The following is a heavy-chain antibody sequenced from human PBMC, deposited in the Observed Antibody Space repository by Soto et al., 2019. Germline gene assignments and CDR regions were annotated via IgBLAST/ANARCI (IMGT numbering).Heavy chain of an antibody. CDR1: GFTVSSNY. CDR3: ASSMVRGVIGGY. J-gene: IGHJ4*02. V-gene: IGHV3-53*02. CDR2: IYSGGST. Sequence: EVQLVETGGGLIQPGGSLRLSCAASGFTVSSNYMSWVRQAPGKGLEWVSVIYSGGSTYYADSVKGRFTISRDNAKNTVYLQMNSLRAEDTAVYYCASSMVRGVIGGYWGQGTLVTVSS. D-gene: IGHD3-10*01.